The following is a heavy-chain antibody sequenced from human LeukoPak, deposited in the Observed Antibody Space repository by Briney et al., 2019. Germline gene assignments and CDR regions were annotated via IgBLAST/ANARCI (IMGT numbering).Heavy chain of an antibody. CDR2: ISVYNDNT. Sequence: ASVKVSCKASGYTFSSYGITWVRQAAGQGLEWMGWISVYNDNTNYAQKFQDRVTMTTEISTSTAYMELRSLRSDDTAVYYCARGESLGFDIWGQGTMVTVSS. V-gene: IGHV1-18*01. CDR1: GYTFSSYG. CDR3: ARGESLGFDI. J-gene: IGHJ3*02.